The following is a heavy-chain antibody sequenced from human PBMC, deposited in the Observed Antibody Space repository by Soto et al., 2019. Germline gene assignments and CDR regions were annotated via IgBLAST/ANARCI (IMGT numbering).Heavy chain of an antibody. CDR3: ARDSGYLNGTHWYDAFDV. J-gene: IGHJ3*01. Sequence: PGGSLRLSCAASGLIFSSYWMTWVRQAPGKGLEWVANIKEDGSVKNYVDSVKGRLTISRDNGKNSLYLQLNNLRAEDTAVYFCARDSGYLNGTHWYDAFDVWGQGTEVTVSS. D-gene: IGHD1-20*01. V-gene: IGHV3-7*01. CDR1: GLIFSSYW. CDR2: IKEDGSVK.